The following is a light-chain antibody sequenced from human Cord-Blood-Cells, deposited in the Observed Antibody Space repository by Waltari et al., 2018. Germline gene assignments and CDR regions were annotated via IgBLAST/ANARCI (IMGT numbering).Light chain of an antibody. CDR2: LNSDGSH. J-gene: IGLJ1*01. V-gene: IGLV4-69*01. Sequence: QLVLTQSPSASASLGASVKLPCTLSMGHSSYPIEWHQQQPEKGPRYLMKLNSDGSHSKGDGIPDRFSGSSSGAERYLTISSLQSEDEADYYCQTWGTGIHVFGTGTKVTVL. CDR1: MGHSSYP. CDR3: QTWGTGIHV.